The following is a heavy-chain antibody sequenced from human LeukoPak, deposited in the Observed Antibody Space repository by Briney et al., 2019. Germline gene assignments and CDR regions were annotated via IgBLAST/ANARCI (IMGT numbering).Heavy chain of an antibody. D-gene: IGHD6-13*01. J-gene: IGHJ5*02. V-gene: IGHV4-59*01. Sequence: SETLSLTCTVSGGTISSYYWSWIRQPPGKGLEWIGYIYYSGSTNYNPSLKSRVTISVDTSKNQFSLKLSSVTAADTAVYYCAREGSSWSRGWFDPWGQGTLVTVSS. CDR2: IYYSGST. CDR1: GGTISSYY. CDR3: AREGSSWSRGWFDP.